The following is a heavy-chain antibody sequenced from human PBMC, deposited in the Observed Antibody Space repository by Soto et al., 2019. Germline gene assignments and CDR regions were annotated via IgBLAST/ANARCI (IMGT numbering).Heavy chain of an antibody. CDR2: IYFSGGT. V-gene: IGHV4-31*03. CDR3: ARYVAWGKFDS. D-gene: IGHD3-16*01. J-gene: IGHJ5*01. Sequence: QVQLQESGPGLVKPSQTLSLTCTVSGGSVNSGGYYWSWVRQHPGKGLECIGHIYFSGGTSYTPSIQSRISISLDTSKNQFSLKVTSVTAADTAVYYCARYVAWGKFDSWGQGTLVAVTP. CDR1: GGSVNSGGYY.